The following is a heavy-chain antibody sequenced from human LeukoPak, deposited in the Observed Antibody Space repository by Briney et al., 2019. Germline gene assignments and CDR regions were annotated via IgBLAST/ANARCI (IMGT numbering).Heavy chain of an antibody. CDR3: ARGRGGYNPFDY. CDR2: IYYSWST. J-gene: IGHJ4*02. V-gene: IGHV4-59*01. CDR1: GGSISSYY. D-gene: IGHD5-24*01. Sequence: AETLSLTCTVSGGSISSYYWSWIRQPPGKGLEWVGYIYYSWSTNYNPSLKRRVTISVDTSKNQFSLKLSSVTAADTGVYYCARGRGGYNPFDYWGQGNLVTVSS.